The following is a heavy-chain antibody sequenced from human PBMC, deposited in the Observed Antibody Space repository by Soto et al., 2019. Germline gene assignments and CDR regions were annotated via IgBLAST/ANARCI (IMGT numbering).Heavy chain of an antibody. J-gene: IGHJ4*02. CDR2: ISGSAGST. CDR1: GFIFSDYA. D-gene: IGHD6-25*01. Sequence: EVQLLESGGDWVQPGGSLRLSCAASGFIFSDYALTLVRQAPGKGLEWVSTISGSAGSTYYPDSVRGRFTVSRDNYRNTVYLHMHSLRAEDTAMYYCAKEISSAYFPLDSWGQGTLVPVSS. CDR3: AKEISSAYFPLDS. V-gene: IGHV3-23*01.